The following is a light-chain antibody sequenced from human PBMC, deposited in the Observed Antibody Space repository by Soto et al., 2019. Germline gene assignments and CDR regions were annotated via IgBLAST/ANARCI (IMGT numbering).Light chain of an antibody. V-gene: IGLV2-14*03. CDR1: SSDVGGYNY. Sequence: QSALTQPASVSGSPGQSITTSCTGTSSDVGGYNYVSWYQQHPGKAPRLMIFDVSSRPSGVSSRFSGSKSGNTASLTISGLQAEDEADYYCNSFTSSSTLVFGTGTKLTVL. CDR2: DVS. J-gene: IGLJ1*01. CDR3: NSFTSSSTLV.